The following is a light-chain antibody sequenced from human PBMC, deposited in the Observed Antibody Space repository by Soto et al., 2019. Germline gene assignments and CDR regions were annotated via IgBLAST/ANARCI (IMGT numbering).Light chain of an antibody. J-gene: IGLJ1*01. V-gene: IGLV2-14*03. CDR2: DVS. CDR1: SSDVGGYNY. Sequence: QSALTQPASVSGSHGQSITISCTGTSSDVGGYNYVSGYQQHPGKAPKLMIYDVSNRPSGVSNRFSGSKSGNTASLTISGLQAEDEADYYCSSYTSSSTYVFGSGTKLTVL. CDR3: SSYTSSSTYV.